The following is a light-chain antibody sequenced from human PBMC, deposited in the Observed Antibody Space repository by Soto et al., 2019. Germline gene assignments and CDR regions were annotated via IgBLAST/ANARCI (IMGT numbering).Light chain of an antibody. V-gene: IGLV2-14*01. CDR1: SSDVCGYNY. Sequence: QSALTQPASVSGSPGQSITISCTGTSSDVCGYNYVSWYQQHPGKAPKLMIYEVSNRPSGVSNRFSGSKSGNTASLTISGLQAEDEADYYCSSYTSSSTPPYVFGTGTKLTVL. J-gene: IGLJ1*01. CDR2: EVS. CDR3: SSYTSSSTPPYV.